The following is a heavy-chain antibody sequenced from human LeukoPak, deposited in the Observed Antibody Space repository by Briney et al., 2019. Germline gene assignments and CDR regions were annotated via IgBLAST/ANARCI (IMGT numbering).Heavy chain of an antibody. CDR1: AGSISSGDYY. CDR3: ARDPGYYDSSGYVD. J-gene: IGHJ4*02. Sequence: SETLSLTCTVSAGSISSGDYYWSWIRQPPGKGLEWIGYIYYSGSTYYNPSLKSRVTISVDTSKNQFSLKLSSVTAADTAVYYCARDPGYYDSSGYVDWGQGTLVTVSS. D-gene: IGHD3-22*01. CDR2: IYYSGST. V-gene: IGHV4-30-4*01.